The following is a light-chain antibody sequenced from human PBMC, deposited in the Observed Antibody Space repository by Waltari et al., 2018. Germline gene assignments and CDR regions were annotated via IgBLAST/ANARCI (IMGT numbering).Light chain of an antibody. Sequence: EIVLTQSPATLSLSPGESATLSCRASQGIDIYLAWYQQRPGQAPRLLISDASYRATGSPARFRGSGFGTDFTLTISSLEPEDFAVYCCQQRSRGPRTFGGGTKVEL. J-gene: IGKJ4*01. V-gene: IGKV3-11*01. CDR2: DAS. CDR3: QQRSRGPRT. CDR1: QGIDIY.